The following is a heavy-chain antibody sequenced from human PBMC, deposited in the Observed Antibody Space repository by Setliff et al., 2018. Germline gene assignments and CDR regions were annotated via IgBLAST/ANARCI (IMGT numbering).Heavy chain of an antibody. CDR3: ARGRYWFAPNWFDP. CDR1: GGSFSGYY. Sequence: PSETLSLTCAVYGGSFSGYYWSWIRQHPGKGLEWIGYIYYSGSTYYNPSLKSRVTISVDTSKNQFSLKLSSVTAADTAVYYCARGRYWFAPNWFDPWGQGTLVTVSS. J-gene: IGHJ5*02. CDR2: IYYSGST. D-gene: IGHD2-21*01. V-gene: IGHV4-31*02.